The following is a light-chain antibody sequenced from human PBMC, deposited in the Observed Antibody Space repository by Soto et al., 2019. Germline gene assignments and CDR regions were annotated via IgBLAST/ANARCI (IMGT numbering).Light chain of an antibody. J-gene: IGLJ3*02. CDR2: EVS. Sequence: QSALTQPPSASGSPGQSITISCTGTSSDVGGYNYVSWYQQHPGKAPKLMIYEVSNRPSGVSDRFSGSKSGNTASLTVSGLQAEDEADYYCSSYTCNNTLVFGGGTQLTVL. CDR3: SSYTCNNTLV. CDR1: SSDVGGYNY. V-gene: IGLV2-8*01.